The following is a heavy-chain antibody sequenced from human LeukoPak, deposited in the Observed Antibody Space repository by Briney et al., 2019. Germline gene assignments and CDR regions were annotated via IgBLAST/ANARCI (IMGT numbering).Heavy chain of an antibody. V-gene: IGHV4-30-2*01. CDR1: GGSISSGGYS. CDR2: IYHSGST. Sequence: SETLSLTCAVSGGSISSGGYSWSWIRQPPGKGLEWIGYIYHSGSTYYNPPLKSRVTISVDRSKNQFSLKLSSVTAADTAVYYCARGRGRGDYFDYWGQGTLVTVSS. J-gene: IGHJ4*02. CDR3: ARGRGRGDYFDY. D-gene: IGHD3-10*01.